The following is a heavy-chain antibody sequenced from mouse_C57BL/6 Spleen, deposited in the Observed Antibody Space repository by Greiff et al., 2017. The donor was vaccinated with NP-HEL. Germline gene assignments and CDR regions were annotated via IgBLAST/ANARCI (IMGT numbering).Heavy chain of an antibody. J-gene: IGHJ3*01. V-gene: IGHV5-9-1*02. Sequence: EVKVVESGEGLVKPGGSLKLSCAASGFTFSSYAMSWVRQTPEKRLEWVAYISSGGDYIYYADTVKGRFTISRDNARNTLYLQMSSLKSEDTAMYYCTRDGRTMVTTVFAYWGQGTLVTVSA. CDR2: ISSGGDYI. CDR3: TRDGRTMVTTVFAY. D-gene: IGHD2-2*01. CDR1: GFTFSSYA.